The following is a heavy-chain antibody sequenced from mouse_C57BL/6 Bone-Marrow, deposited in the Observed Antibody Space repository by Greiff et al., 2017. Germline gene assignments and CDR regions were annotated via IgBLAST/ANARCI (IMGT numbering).Heavy chain of an antibody. CDR1: GFTFSSYA. Sequence: EVKVEESGEGLVKPGGSLKLSCAASGFTFSSYAMSWVRQTPEKRLEWVAYISSGGDYIYYADTVKGRFTISRDNARNTLYLQMSSLKSEDTAMYYCTRGLWPQYYAMDYWGQGTSVTVSS. CDR2: ISSGGDYI. V-gene: IGHV5-9-1*02. J-gene: IGHJ4*01. CDR3: TRGLWPQYYAMDY. D-gene: IGHD1-1*02.